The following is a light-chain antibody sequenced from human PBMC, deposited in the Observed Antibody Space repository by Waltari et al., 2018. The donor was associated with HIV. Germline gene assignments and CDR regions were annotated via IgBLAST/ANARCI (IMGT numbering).Light chain of an antibody. V-gene: IGKV3-15*01. CDR2: TAS. Sequence: EILITQSPAILSVSPGESPTVSCRASQNVYSNFAWYQQKPGQPPRLLIYTASTRATGVPARFTGSGFGTDFTLTISGLQSEDFAVYYCQHYNSWPGPAFGQGTKVEIK. CDR1: QNVYSN. J-gene: IGKJ1*01. CDR3: QHYNSWPGPA.